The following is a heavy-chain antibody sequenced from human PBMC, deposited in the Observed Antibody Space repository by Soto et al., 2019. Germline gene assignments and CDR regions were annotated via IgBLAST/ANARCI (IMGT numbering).Heavy chain of an antibody. V-gene: IGHV1-2*04. CDR3: ATGVLRFLEWLASFDY. CDR2: VNPNSGGT. Sequence: ASVKVSCKASGYTFTDYYIHWVRQAPGQGLEWMGWVNPNSGGTNYAQKFQGWVTMTRDTSISTVYMELSSLKSDDMAVYYCATGVLRFLEWLASFDYWGQGTLVTVSS. CDR1: GYTFTDYY. J-gene: IGHJ4*02. D-gene: IGHD3-3*01.